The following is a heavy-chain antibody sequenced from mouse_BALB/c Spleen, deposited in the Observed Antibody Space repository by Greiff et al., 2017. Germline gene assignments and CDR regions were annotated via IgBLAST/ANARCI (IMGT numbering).Heavy chain of an antibody. V-gene: IGHV5-17*02. J-gene: IGHJ4*01. CDR3: ARDYDGSSYGAMDY. CDR2: ISSGSSTI. CDR1: GFTFSSFG. Sequence: EVMLVESGGGLVQPGGSRKLSCAASGFTFSSFGMHWVRQAPEKGLEWVAYISSGSSTIYYADTVKGRFTISRDNPKNTLFLQMNSLRSEDTAVYYCARDYDGSSYGAMDYWGQGTTVTVSS. D-gene: IGHD1-1*01.